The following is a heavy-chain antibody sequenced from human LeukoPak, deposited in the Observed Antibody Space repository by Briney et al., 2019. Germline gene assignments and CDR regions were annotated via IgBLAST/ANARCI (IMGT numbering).Heavy chain of an antibody. CDR2: INPNSGGT. V-gene: IGHV1-2*02. Sequence: ASVKVSCKASGYTFTGYYMHWVRQAPGQGLEWMGWINPNSGGTNYAQKFQGRVTMTRDTSISTAYMELSRLRSDDTAVYYCARATYSSSSSVPDYWGQGTLVTVSS. CDR3: ARATYSSSSSVPDY. CDR1: GYTFTGYY. D-gene: IGHD6-6*01. J-gene: IGHJ4*02.